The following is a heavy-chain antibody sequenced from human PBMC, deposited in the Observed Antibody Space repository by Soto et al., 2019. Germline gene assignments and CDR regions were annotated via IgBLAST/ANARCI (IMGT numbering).Heavy chain of an antibody. Sequence: QVTLKESGPVLVKPTETLTLTCTVSGFSLSNARMGVSWIRQPPGKALEWLAHIFSNDEKSYSTSLKSRLTISKDTSKSQVVLTMTNMDPVDTATYYCARFTLSNMAPGNFDYWGQGTLVTVSS. CDR1: GFSLSNARMG. V-gene: IGHV2-26*01. CDR3: ARFTLSNMAPGNFDY. CDR2: IFSNDEK. D-gene: IGHD2-2*01. J-gene: IGHJ4*02.